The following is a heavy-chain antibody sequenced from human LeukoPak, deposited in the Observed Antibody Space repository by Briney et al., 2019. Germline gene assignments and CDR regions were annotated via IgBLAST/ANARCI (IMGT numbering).Heavy chain of an antibody. Sequence: ASVKVSCKASGYPFIGYYMHWVRQAPGQGLEWMGWISPKSGATNSAPNFQGRVSMTRDTSISTAYMELNMVRSDDTAVYYCARALYTRSPEFDYWGQGTLVTVSS. CDR2: ISPKSGAT. J-gene: IGHJ4*02. CDR3: ARALYTRSPEFDY. CDR1: GYPFIGYY. D-gene: IGHD2-2*01. V-gene: IGHV1-2*02.